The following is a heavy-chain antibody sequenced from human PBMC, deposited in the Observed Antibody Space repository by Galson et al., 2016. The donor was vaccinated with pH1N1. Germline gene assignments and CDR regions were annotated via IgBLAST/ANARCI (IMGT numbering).Heavy chain of an antibody. Sequence: PALVTPTQTLTLTCNLTGFSLITPAVGVVWIRQPPGKALEWLAVIYWNDDKRYSPFLKSRLTITKDTSKNQVVLTMTNMDPVDTATYYCAHLGYGDYVGYFDYWGQGTLVTVSS. CDR1: GFSLITPAVG. CDR2: IYWNDDK. V-gene: IGHV2-5*01. J-gene: IGHJ4*02. CDR3: AHLGYGDYVGYFDY. D-gene: IGHD4-17*01.